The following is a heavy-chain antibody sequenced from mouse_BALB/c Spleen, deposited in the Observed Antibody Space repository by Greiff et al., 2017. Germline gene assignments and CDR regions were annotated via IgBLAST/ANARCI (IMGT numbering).Heavy chain of an antibody. J-gene: IGHJ3*01. CDR1: GFTFSSYA. V-gene: IGHV5-9-4*01. CDR3: ARDEYDVAWFAY. D-gene: IGHD2-4*01. CDR2: ISSGGSYT. Sequence: EVQVVESGGGLVKPGGSLKLSCAASGFTFSSYAMSWVRQTPEQRLEWVAEISSGGSYTYYPDTVTGRFTISRDNAKNTLYLEMSSLRSEDTAMYYCARDEYDVAWFAYWGQGTLVTVSA.